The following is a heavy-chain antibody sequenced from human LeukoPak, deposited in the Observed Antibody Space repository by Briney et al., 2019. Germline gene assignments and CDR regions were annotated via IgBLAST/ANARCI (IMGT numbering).Heavy chain of an antibody. CDR3: ARIPRLYSSGWYYFDY. J-gene: IGHJ4*02. Sequence: GGSLRLPCAASGFTFDDYAMHWVRQAPGKGLEWVSAISGSGGSTYYADSVKGRFTISRDNSKNTLYLQMNSLRAEDTAVYYCARIPRLYSSGWYYFDYWGQGTLVTVSS. D-gene: IGHD6-19*01. V-gene: IGHV3-23*01. CDR1: GFTFDDYA. CDR2: ISGSGGST.